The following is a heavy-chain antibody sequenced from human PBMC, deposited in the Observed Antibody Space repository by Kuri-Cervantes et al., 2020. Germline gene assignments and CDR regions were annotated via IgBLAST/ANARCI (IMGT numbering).Heavy chain of an antibody. J-gene: IGHJ6*03. CDR1: GGSFSGYY. D-gene: IGHD1-26*01. V-gene: IGHV4-34*01. CDR3: ARVIVGAPYYYYYYMDV. Sequence: SQTLSLTCAVYGGSFSGYYWSWIRQPPGKGLEWIGEINHSGSTNYNPSLKSRVTISVDTSKNQFSLKPSSVTAADTAVYYCARVIVGAPYYYYYYMDVWGKGTTVTVSS. CDR2: INHSGST.